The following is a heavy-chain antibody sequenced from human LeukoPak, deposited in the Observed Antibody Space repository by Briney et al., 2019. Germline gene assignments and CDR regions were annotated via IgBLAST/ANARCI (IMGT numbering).Heavy chain of an antibody. D-gene: IGHD3-9*01. J-gene: IGHJ4*02. CDR2: IKQDGSEK. V-gene: IGHV3-7*01. CDR3: ARDLSYDTLTGYYQGNYYFDY. Sequence: GGSLRLSCAASGFTFSSYWMSWVRQAPGKGLEWVANIKQDGSEKYYVDSVKGRFTISRDNAKNSLYLQMNSLRAEDTAVYYCARDLSYDTLTGYYQGNYYFDYWGQGTLVTVSS. CDR1: GFTFSSYW.